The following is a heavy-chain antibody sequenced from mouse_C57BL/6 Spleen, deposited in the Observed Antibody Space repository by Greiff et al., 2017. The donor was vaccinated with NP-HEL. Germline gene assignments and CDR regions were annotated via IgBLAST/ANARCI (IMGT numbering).Heavy chain of an antibody. CDR1: GYTFTDYN. V-gene: IGHV1-18*01. CDR3: ARWGLLRSFAY. J-gene: IGHJ3*01. Sequence: VQLKQSGPELVKPGASVKIPCKASGYTFTDYNMDWVKQSHGKSLEWIGDINPNNGGTIYNQKFKGKATLTVDKSSSTAYMELRSLTSEDTAVYYCARWGLLRSFAYWGQGTLVTVSA. D-gene: IGHD1-1*01. CDR2: INPNNGGT.